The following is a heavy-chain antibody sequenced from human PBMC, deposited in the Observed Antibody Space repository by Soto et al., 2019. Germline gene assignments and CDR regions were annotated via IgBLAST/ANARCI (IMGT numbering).Heavy chain of an antibody. CDR3: ARHPPTTPALVNWYFDL. CDR1: YDTFTGYW. Sequence: GESLKISCKVSYDTFTGYWITWLRQMPGKVLEWVGDIYPGDSDTRYSPSFQGQVTTSVDKSISTAYLQWSSLKASDTAIYYCARHPPTTPALVNWYFDLWGRGTLVTVSS. J-gene: IGHJ2*01. CDR2: IYPGDSDT. V-gene: IGHV5-51*01. D-gene: IGHD5-18*01.